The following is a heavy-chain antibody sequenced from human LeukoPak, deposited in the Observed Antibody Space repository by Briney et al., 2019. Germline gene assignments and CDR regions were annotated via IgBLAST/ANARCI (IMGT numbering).Heavy chain of an antibody. D-gene: IGHD3-16*01. CDR3: ARGLGSWGSSQPNDY. CDR2: MDTNSDNT. Sequence: ASVKVSCKASGYNFISYDIHWVRQATGQGLEWMGWMDTNSDNTVYAEKFQGRVTMTRNTSISTAYMELSSLRSEDTAVYYCARGLGSWGSSQPNDYWGQGTLVTVSS. J-gene: IGHJ4*02. CDR1: GYNFISYD. V-gene: IGHV1-8*01.